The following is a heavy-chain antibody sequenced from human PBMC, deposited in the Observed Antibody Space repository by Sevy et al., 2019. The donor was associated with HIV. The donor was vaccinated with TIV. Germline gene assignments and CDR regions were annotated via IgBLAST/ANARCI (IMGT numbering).Heavy chain of an antibody. V-gene: IGHV4-39*01. D-gene: IGHD6-19*01. Sequence: SETLSPTCTISGGSISSSSYYWGWIRQPPGKGLEWMGSLYSTGATSYNPSLESRVTVSADTSGNRFYLKLDSVSAADTAVYYCATPLPSGWYEGTGGYFDLWGRGTLVTVSS. CDR2: LYSTGAT. J-gene: IGHJ2*01. CDR1: GGSISSSSYY. CDR3: ATPLPSGWYEGTGGYFDL.